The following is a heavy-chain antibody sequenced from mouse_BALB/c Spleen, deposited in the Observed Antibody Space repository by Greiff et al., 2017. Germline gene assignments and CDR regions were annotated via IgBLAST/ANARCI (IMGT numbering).Heavy chain of an antibody. J-gene: IGHJ2*01. CDR1: GYTFTSYW. Sequence: VQLQQSGTVLARPGASVKMSCKASGYTFTSYWMDWVKQRPGQGLEWIGAIYPGTSDTSYNQKFKGKAKLTAVTSTSTAYMELSSLTNEDSAVYYCTRGRSYYFDYWGQGTTLTVSS. CDR2: IYPGTSDT. V-gene: IGHV1-5*01. CDR3: TRGRSYYFDY.